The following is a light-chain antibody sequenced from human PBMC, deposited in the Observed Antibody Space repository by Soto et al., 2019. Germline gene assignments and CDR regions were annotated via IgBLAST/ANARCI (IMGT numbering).Light chain of an antibody. CDR1: SSDVGGYNY. CDR3: SSYTSSSTLFYV. CDR2: DVS. J-gene: IGLJ1*01. V-gene: IGLV2-14*01. Sequence: ALTQPASVSGSPGQSITISCTGTSSDVGGYNYVSWYQQHPGKAPKLMIYDVSNRPSGVSNRFSGSKSGNTASLTISGLQAEDEADYYCSSYTSSSTLFYVFGTGTKVTV.